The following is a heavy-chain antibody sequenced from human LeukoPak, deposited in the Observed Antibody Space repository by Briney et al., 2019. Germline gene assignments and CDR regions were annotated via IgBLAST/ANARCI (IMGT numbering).Heavy chain of an antibody. J-gene: IGHJ4*02. CDR2: IYYSGST. CDR3: ATSYYYDSSGYGY. V-gene: IGHV4-59*02. D-gene: IGHD3-22*01. Sequence: SETLSLTCTVSGGSVTSYYWSWIRQPPGKGLEWIGYIYYSGSTNYNPSLKSRVTISVDTSTNQFSLKLSSVTAADTAVYYCATSYYYDSSGYGYWGQGTLVTVSS. CDR1: GGSVTSYY.